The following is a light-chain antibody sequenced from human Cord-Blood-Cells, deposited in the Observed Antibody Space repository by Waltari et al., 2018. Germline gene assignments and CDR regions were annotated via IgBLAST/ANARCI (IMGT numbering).Light chain of an antibody. J-gene: IGLJ1*01. V-gene: IGLV2-8*01. Sequence: QSALTQPPSASGSPGQSVTIPCTGNSRDVGGSTSVSWYQQHPGKAPKLMIYEVSKRPSGVPDRFSGSKSGNTASLTVSGLQAEDEADYYCSSYAGSNNYVFGTGTKVTVL. CDR1: SRDVGGSTS. CDR2: EVS. CDR3: SSYAGSNNYV.